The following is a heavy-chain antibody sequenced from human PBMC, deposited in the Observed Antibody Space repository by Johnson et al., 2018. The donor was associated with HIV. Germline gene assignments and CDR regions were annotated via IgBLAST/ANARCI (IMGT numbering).Heavy chain of an antibody. J-gene: IGHJ3*02. V-gene: IGHV3-30*03. CDR3: ARDGHSSTPRCAFYI. Sequence: QMQLVESGGGLIQPGGSLRLSCAASGFTVSSNYMSWVHQAPGKGLEWVAVISYDGSNKYYTDSVKGRFTISRDNSKNTLYLQMNSLRPEDTAVYYCARDGHSSTPRCAFYIWGQGTMVTVSS. CDR1: GFTVSSNY. CDR2: ISYDGSNK. D-gene: IGHD6-13*01.